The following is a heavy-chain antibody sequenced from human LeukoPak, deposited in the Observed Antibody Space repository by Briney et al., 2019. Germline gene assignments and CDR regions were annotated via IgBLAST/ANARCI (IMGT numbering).Heavy chain of an antibody. CDR3: ASYDPSRYSYGYGSYYYGMDV. Sequence: ASVKVSCKASGYTFTSYCISWVRQAPGHAREWMGWISAYNGNTNYAQKLQGRVTMTTDTYTSTAYMELRSLRSDDTAVYYCASYDPSRYSYGYGSYYYGMDVWGQGTTVSVSS. J-gene: IGHJ6*02. CDR1: GYTFTSYC. V-gene: IGHV1-18*01. D-gene: IGHD5-18*01. CDR2: ISAYNGNT.